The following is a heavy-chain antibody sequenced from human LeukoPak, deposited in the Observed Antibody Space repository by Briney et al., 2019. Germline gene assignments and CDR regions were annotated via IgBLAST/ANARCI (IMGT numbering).Heavy chain of an antibody. CDR3: ARQMRYCSSTSCYGNWFDP. J-gene: IGHJ5*02. Sequence: ASVKVSCKASGYTFTGYYMHWVRQAPGQGLEWMGWINPNSGGTNYAQKFQGWVTMIRDTSISTAYMELSRLRSDDTAVYYCARQMRYCSSTSCYGNWFDPWGQGTLVTVSS. D-gene: IGHD2-2*01. V-gene: IGHV1-2*04. CDR2: INPNSGGT. CDR1: GYTFTGYY.